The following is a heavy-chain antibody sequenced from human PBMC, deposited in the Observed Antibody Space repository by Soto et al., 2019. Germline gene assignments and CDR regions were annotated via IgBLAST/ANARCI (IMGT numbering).Heavy chain of an antibody. V-gene: IGHV3-23*01. CDR1: GFTFSSYA. CDR2: ISGSGGST. CDR3: AREELSAVAGPADY. Sequence: GGSLRLSCAASGFTFSSYAMSWVRQAPGKGLEWDSAISGSGGSTYYADSVKGRFTISRDNSKNTLYLQMNSLRAEDTAVYYCAREELSAVAGPADYWGQGTLVTVSS. J-gene: IGHJ4*02. D-gene: IGHD6-13*01.